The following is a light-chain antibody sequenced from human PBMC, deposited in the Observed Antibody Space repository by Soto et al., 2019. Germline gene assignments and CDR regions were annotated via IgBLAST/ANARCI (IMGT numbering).Light chain of an antibody. J-gene: IGLJ2*01. CDR2: EVT. CDR1: SSDVGTYDL. Sequence: QSALTQPASVSGAPGQSLTISCTGTSSDVGTYDLVSWYQQHPGEAPRLLIYEVTERPSGVSIRFSGSKSDYTASLTISGLQADDEADYYCSSYAGRGVGVFGGWTKLTVL. CDR3: SSYAGRGVGV. V-gene: IGLV2-23*02.